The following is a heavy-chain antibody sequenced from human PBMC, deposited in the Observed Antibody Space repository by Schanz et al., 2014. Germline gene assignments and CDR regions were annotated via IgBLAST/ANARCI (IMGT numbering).Heavy chain of an antibody. J-gene: IGHJ4*02. V-gene: IGHV1-2*06. CDR1: GGPFSTFT. CDR3: VRELSGGPFDY. Sequence: QVQLVQSGAEVKKAGASVKVSCKASGGPFSTFTIGWVRQAPGQGLEWLGRFTHISQKFQGRVTMTRDTSSTTAYMELNSLRSDDTAVYYCVRELSGGPFDYWGQGALVTVSS. CDR2: FT.